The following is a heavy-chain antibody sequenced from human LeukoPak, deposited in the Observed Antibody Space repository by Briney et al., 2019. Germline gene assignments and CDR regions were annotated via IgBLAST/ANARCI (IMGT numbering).Heavy chain of an antibody. CDR3: ARGSIAMATSTWFDP. V-gene: IGHV4-61*01. CDR1: GGSVNSSSYY. Sequence: SETLSLTCTVSGGSVNSSSYYWSWIRQPPGKGLEWIGYIYYRGNTNYNPSLKSRVTISVDTSKNQFSLELNSLTAADTAVYYCARGSIAMATSTWFDPWGQGTLVIVSS. J-gene: IGHJ5*02. CDR2: IYYRGNT. D-gene: IGHD5-18*01.